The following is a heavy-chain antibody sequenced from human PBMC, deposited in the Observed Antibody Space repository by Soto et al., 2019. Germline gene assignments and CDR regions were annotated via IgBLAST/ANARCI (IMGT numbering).Heavy chain of an antibody. J-gene: IGHJ4*02. CDR2: IYYRGST. V-gene: IGHV4-61*01. D-gene: IGHD5-18*01. Sequence: QVQLQESGPGLVKPSETLSLTCTVSGGSVSSGSDYWSWIRQPPGKGLEWIGYIYYRGSTNYNPSLKSRVTISLDASKNPFSLKLSAVTAADTAVYYCARGLQLWTLDYWGQGTLVTVSS. CDR3: ARGLQLWTLDY. CDR1: GGSVSSGSDY.